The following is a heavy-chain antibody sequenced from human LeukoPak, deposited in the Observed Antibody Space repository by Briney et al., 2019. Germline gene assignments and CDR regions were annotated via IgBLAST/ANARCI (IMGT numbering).Heavy chain of an antibody. D-gene: IGHD2-15*01. CDR3: ARDGYCSGGSCYAYDAFDI. V-gene: IGHV3-21*01. CDR1: GFTFSSYS. CDR2: ISSSSSYI. J-gene: IGHJ3*02. Sequence: PGGSLRLSCAASGFTFSSYSMNWVAQAPGKGLEWVSSISSSSSYIYYADSVKGRFTISRDNAKNSLYLQMNSLRAEDTAVYYCARDGYCSGGSCYAYDAFDIWGQGTMVTVSS.